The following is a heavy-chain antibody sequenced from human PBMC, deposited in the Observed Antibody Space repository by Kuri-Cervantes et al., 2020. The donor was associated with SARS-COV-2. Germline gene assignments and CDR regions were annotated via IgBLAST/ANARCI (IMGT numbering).Heavy chain of an antibody. Sequence: ASVKVSCKASGYTFTGYYMHWVRQAPGQGLEWMGWINPSGGTKYAQKFQGRVTMTRDTSISTAYMELSRLRSDDTAVYYCARVPQYYDFWSGYGMDVWGKGTTVTVSS. CDR2: INPSGGT. J-gene: IGHJ6*04. V-gene: IGHV1-2*02. CDR1: GYTFTGYY. CDR3: ARVPQYYDFWSGYGMDV. D-gene: IGHD3-3*01.